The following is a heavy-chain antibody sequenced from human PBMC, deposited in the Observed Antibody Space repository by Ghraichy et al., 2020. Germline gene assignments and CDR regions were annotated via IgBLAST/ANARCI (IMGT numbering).Heavy chain of an antibody. D-gene: IGHD2-2*01. CDR3: AREIDQLRYFDS. V-gene: IGHV4-4*02. CDR2: IFHSGST. CDR1: GDSIISNNW. Sequence: SETLSLTCAVSGDSIISNNWWSWVRQPPGKGLEWIGEIFHSGSTNYNPSFKSRITISLDKSKNQFSLKMTSVTAADTAVYYCAREIDQLRYFDSWGQGTLVTVSS. J-gene: IGHJ4*02.